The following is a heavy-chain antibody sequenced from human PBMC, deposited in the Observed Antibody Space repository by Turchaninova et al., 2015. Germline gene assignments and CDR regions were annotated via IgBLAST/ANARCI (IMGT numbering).Heavy chain of an antibody. D-gene: IGHD6-13*01. V-gene: IGHV2-5*02. CDR1: GFSLSTSGGG. J-gene: IGHJ5*02. CDR3: ARGHTDGSSWFYNWFGP. CDR2: IYWDDDK. Sequence: QITLKESGPTLVKPTQTLTLTCTCSGFSLSTSGGGVGGIRQPPGKALEWLAFIYWDDDKRFSPSLKSRLTITKDTSKNHVVLTMTNMDPVDTATYYCARGHTDGSSWFYNWFGPWGQGTLVTVSS.